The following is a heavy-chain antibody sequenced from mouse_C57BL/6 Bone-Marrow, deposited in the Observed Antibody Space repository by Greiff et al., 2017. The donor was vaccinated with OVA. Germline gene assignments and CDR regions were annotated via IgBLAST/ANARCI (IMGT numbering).Heavy chain of an antibody. Sequence: QVQLQQPGAELVMPGASVKLSCKASGYTFTSYWMHWVKQRPGQGLEWIGEIDPSDSYTNYNQKFKGKSTLTVDKSSSTAYMQLSSLTSEDSAVYYCARAGFITTVVLDYWGLGTTLTVSS. CDR3: ARAGFITTVVLDY. J-gene: IGHJ2*01. V-gene: IGHV1-69*01. CDR1: GYTFTSYW. CDR2: IDPSDSYT. D-gene: IGHD1-1*01.